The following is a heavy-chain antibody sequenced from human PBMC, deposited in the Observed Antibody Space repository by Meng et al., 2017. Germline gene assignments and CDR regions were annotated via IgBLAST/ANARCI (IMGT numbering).Heavy chain of an antibody. CDR2: IYWDDDK. D-gene: IGHD2-2*01. CDR1: FLIKTRWVG. CDR3: AHRQDSSYDY. J-gene: IGHJ4*02. V-gene: IGHV2-5*02. Sequence: QNPLEGAGPSAGKPHPTLPVTRHFLWFLIKTRWVGGGWNRSAPGKALEWLALIYWDDDKRYSPSLKSRLTITKDTSKNQVVLTMTNMDPVDTATYYCAHRQDSSYDYWGQGTLVTVSS.